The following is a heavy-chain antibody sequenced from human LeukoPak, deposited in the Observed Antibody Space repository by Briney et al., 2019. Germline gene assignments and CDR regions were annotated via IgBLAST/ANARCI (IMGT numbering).Heavy chain of an antibody. V-gene: IGHV1-46*01. J-gene: IGHJ3*02. CDR1: GYTFTSYY. CDR3: ARDHRGKQLRLTRPDEFDAFDI. Sequence: ASVKVSCKASGYTFTSYYMHWVRQAPGQGLEWMGIINPSGGSTSYAQKFQGRITVTRDTSTSTVYMELRSLRPEDTAVYYCARDHRGKQLRLTRPDEFDAFDIWGQGTMGTASS. CDR2: INPSGGST. D-gene: IGHD5-18*01.